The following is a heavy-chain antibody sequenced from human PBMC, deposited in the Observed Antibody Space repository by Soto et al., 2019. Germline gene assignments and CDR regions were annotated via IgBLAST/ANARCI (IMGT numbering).Heavy chain of an antibody. CDR3: AIVRVADSPLDH. CDR2: ISYDGSDI. Sequence: GGSLRLSCVGSGFIFSNYGMHWVRQAPGKGLEWVAFISYDGSDILYADSVKGRFTISRDNSKSTLFLHMNRPTAEDTAIYFCAIVRVADSPLDHWGQGTLVTVAS. D-gene: IGHD3-10*02. V-gene: IGHV3-30*02. CDR1: GFIFSNYG. J-gene: IGHJ4*02.